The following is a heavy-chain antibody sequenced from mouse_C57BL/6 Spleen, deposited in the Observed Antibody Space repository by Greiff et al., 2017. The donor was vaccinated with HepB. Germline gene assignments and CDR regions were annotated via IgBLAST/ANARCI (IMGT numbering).Heavy chain of an antibody. CDR2: ISDGGSYT. Sequence: EVKLVESGGGLVKPGGSLKLSCAASGFTFSSHAMSWVRQTPEKRLEWVATISDGGSYTYYPDNVKGRFTISRDNAKNNLYLQMSHLKSEDTAMYYCARDSIDYWGQGTLVTVSA. J-gene: IGHJ3*01. V-gene: IGHV5-4*01. CDR1: GFTFSSHA. CDR3: ARDSIDY.